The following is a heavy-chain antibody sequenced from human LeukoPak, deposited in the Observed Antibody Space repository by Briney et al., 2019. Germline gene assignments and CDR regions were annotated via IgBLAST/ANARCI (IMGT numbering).Heavy chain of an antibody. CDR1: GGSISSSNW. CDR2: IYHSGSI. D-gene: IGHD3-9*01. V-gene: IGHV4-4*03. J-gene: IGHJ4*02. Sequence: PGTLSLTCAVSGGSISSSNWWSWVRQPPGKGLEWIGEIYHSGSINYNPSLKSRVTISVDRSKNQFSLKLSSVTAADTAVYYCARVYTLRYFDSPGPFDYWGQGTLVTVSS. CDR3: ARVYTLRYFDSPGPFDY.